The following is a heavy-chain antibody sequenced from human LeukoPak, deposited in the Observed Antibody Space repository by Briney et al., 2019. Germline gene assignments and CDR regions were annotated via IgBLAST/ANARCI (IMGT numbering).Heavy chain of an antibody. D-gene: IGHD4-11*01. Sequence: PSETLSLTCSVSGDSVSSGTYYWNWIRQPAGKGLEWVGRIYPSGTTNSNPSLKSRVTISVDTSKNQFSVNLTSVTAADSAMYYCARGDYLDGFDNWGHGTMVTVSS. CDR3: ARGDYLDGFDN. V-gene: IGHV4-61*02. CDR1: GDSVSSGTYY. CDR2: IYPSGTT. J-gene: IGHJ3*02.